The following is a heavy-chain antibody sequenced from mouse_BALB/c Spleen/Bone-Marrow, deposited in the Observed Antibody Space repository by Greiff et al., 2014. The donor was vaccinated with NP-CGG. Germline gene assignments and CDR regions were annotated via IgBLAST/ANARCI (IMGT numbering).Heavy chain of an antibody. V-gene: IGHV7-3*02. CDR3: ARFPIDY. J-gene: IGHJ4*01. Sequence: VNVKQSGGGLVQPGGSLRLSCTTSGFTFTDYYMSWVRQPPGKALEWLAFIRNKAYGYTTEYSASVRGQFTISRDNSQSILYLQRNTLRAQDSATYDCARFPIDYWGQGTSVTVSS. CDR1: GFTFTDYY. CDR2: IRNKAYGYTT.